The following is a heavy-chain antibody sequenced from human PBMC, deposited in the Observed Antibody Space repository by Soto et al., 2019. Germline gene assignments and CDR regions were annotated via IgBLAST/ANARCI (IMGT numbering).Heavy chain of an antibody. Sequence: SETLSLTCAVSGGSITTSSWWNWVRQSPGKGLEWIGEIYHSGSTSYNPSLKSRVTISVDKSKNQFSLKLTSVTAADTAVYYCARQGFGELHGLVDVWGQGTTVTVSS. CDR1: GGSITTSSW. CDR3: ARQGFGELHGLVDV. CDR2: IYHSGST. D-gene: IGHD3-10*01. J-gene: IGHJ6*02. V-gene: IGHV4-4*02.